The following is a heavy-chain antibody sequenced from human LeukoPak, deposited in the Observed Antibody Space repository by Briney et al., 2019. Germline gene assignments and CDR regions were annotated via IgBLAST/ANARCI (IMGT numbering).Heavy chain of an antibody. CDR1: GYTFTSYY. CDR2: INPIGART. D-gene: IGHD5-18*01. Sequence: ASVKVSCKASGYTFTSYYMHWVRQAPGQGLDCMVIINPIGARTTYAQKFRGRLTMTRDTSTSTVYMELSSLRSEDTAVYYCARETALVTNYYSYYGMDVWGQGTTVTVSS. V-gene: IGHV1-46*01. J-gene: IGHJ6*02. CDR3: ARETALVTNYYSYYGMDV.